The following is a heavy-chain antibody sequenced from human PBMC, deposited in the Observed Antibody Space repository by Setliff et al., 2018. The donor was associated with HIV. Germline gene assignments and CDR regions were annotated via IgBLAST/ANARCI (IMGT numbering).Heavy chain of an antibody. CDR3: ARGGTYAFDY. V-gene: IGHV1-8*03. CDR1: GYTFTTYD. Sequence: ASVKVSCKASGYTFTTYDINWVRQATGQGLEWMGWMNPNSGNTGYAERFQGRVTITRDTSASTVYMELSSLRSEDMAVYYCARGGTYAFDYWGQGTLVTVSS. J-gene: IGHJ4*02. CDR2: MNPNSGNT. D-gene: IGHD1-26*01.